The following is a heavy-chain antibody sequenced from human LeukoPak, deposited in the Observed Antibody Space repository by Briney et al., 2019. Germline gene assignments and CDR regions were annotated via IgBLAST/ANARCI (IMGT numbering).Heavy chain of an antibody. CDR1: GYTFTSYD. CDR3: ASRRYCSSTSCYTHGYYYGMDV. J-gene: IGHJ6*02. D-gene: IGHD2-2*02. Sequence: ASVKVSCKASGYTFTSYDINWVRQAPGQGLEWMGWMNPNRGNTVYAQKFQGRVTMTRNTSISTAYMELSSLRSEDTAVYYCASRRYCSSTSCYTHGYYYGMDVWGQGTTVTVSS. V-gene: IGHV1-8*01. CDR2: MNPNRGNT.